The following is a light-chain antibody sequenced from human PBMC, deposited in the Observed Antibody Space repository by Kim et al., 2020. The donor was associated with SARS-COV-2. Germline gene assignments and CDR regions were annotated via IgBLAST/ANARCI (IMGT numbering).Light chain of an antibody. Sequence: ASIGDRVTITCRASQSISSRLAWYQQKPGKAPKLLINKASNLESGVPSRFSGSGSGTDFALTISSLQPDDFATYYCQQYNSHSRTFGQGTKVDIK. V-gene: IGKV1-5*03. CDR3: QQYNSHSRT. J-gene: IGKJ1*01. CDR2: KAS. CDR1: QSISSR.